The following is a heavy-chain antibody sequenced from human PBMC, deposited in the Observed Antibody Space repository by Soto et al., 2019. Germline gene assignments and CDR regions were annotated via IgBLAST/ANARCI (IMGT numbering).Heavy chain of an antibody. J-gene: IGHJ6*02. Sequence: SVKVSCKASGGTFSSYAISWVRQAPGQGLEWMGGIIPIFGTANYAQKFQGRVTITADESTSTAYMELSSLRSEDTAVYYCASPSPFGVVMAYYYYYGMDVWGQGTTVTVSS. D-gene: IGHD3-3*01. CDR1: GGTFSSYA. V-gene: IGHV1-69*13. CDR2: IIPIFGTA. CDR3: ASPSPFGVVMAYYYYYGMDV.